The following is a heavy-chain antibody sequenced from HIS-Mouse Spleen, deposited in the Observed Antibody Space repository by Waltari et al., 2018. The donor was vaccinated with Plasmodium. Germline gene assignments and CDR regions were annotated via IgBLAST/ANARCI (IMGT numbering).Heavy chain of an antibody. J-gene: IGHJ5*02. CDR3: ARVPYYYDSSGYGMGWFDP. CDR2: IYYSGIT. D-gene: IGHD3-22*01. CDR1: GGSISSSSYY. Sequence: QLQLQESGPGLVKPSETLSLTCTVSGGSISSSSYYWGWIRQPPGKGLEWIGSIYYSGITYHNPSLKSRVTISVDTSKNQFSRKLSSVTAADTAVYYCARVPYYYDSSGYGMGWFDPWGQGTLVTVSS. V-gene: IGHV4-39*07.